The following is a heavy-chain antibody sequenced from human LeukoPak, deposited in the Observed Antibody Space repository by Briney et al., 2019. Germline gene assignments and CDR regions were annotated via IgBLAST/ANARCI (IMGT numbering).Heavy chain of an antibody. CDR3: ARDGNPFDY. V-gene: IGHV4-59*01. CDR1: GGSISSYY. J-gene: IGHJ4*02. Sequence: SETLSLTCTVSGGSISSYYWSWIRQPPGKGLEWIGYIYYSGSTNYNPSLKSRVTISVDTSKNQFSLKLSSATAADTAVYYCARDGNPFDYWGQGILVTVSS. CDR2: IYYSGST.